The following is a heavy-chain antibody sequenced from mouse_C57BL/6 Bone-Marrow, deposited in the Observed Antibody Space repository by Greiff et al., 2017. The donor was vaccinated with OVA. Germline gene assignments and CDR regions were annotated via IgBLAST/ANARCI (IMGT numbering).Heavy chain of an antibody. CDR1: GYTFTSYG. V-gene: IGHV1-81*01. CDR3: ARGDLLWFVYYAMDY. CDR2: IYPRSGNT. D-gene: IGHD2-2*01. J-gene: IGHJ4*01. Sequence: QVQLKESGAELARPGASVKLSCKASGYTFTSYGISWVKQRTGQGLEWIGEIYPRSGNTYYNEKFKGKATLTADKSSSTAYMELRSLTSEDSAVYCCARGDLLWFVYYAMDYWGQGTSVTVSS.